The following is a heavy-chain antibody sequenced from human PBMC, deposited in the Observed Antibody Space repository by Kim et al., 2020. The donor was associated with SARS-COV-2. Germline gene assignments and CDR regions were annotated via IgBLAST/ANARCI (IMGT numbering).Heavy chain of an antibody. CDR2: ISSSSSTI. V-gene: IGHV3-48*02. D-gene: IGHD3-22*01. CDR1: GFTFSSYS. CDR3: ARYRSPAYYYDSSGYSDAFDI. Sequence: GGSLRLSCAASGFTFSSYSMNWVRQAPGKGLEWVSFISSSSSTIYYADSVKGRFTISRDNAKNSLYMQMNSLRDEDTAVYYCARYRSPAYYYDSSGYSDAFDIWGQGTMVTVSS. J-gene: IGHJ3*02.